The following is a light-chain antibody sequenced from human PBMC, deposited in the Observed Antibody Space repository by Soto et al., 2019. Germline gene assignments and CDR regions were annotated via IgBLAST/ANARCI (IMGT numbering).Light chain of an antibody. J-gene: IGKJ1*01. CDR1: LSASTN. Sequence: ETVMTQSPATLSVSPGETATLSCRASLSASTNLAWYQHKPGQAPRLLIYGAYIRARGMPARFIGSGSGTQFTLTISSLQSEHGAVSYCQQYMNWPPWTVGQGPKVEIK. CDR2: GAY. V-gene: IGKV3-15*01. CDR3: QQYMNWPPWT.